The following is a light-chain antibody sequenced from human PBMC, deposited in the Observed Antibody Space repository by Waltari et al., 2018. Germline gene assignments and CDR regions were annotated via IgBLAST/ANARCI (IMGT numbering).Light chain of an antibody. CDR3: MQALQTPNT. CDR1: QSLLHSNGYNY. Sequence: DIVMTRSPLSLPVTPGEPASISCRSSQSLLHSNGYNYLDWYLQKPGQSPQLLIYLGSNRASGVPDRFSGSGSGIDFTLKITRVEAEDVGVYYCMQALQTPNTFGQGTKLEIK. V-gene: IGKV2-28*01. CDR2: LGS. J-gene: IGKJ2*01.